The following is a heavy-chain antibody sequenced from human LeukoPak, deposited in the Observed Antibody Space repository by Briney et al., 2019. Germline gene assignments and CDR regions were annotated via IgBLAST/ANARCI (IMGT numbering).Heavy chain of an antibody. CDR3: AIDPNWGTHS. V-gene: IGHV3-23*01. CDR1: GFTFSTYT. Sequence: GGSLRPSCAASGFTFSTYTMYWVRHPPGKGLEWVSIIGSSGGGIHYADSVKGRFTISRDNSKNALNLQMNSLRVEDTAVYYCAIDPNWGTHSWGQGVLVTVSS. CDR2: IGSSGGGI. D-gene: IGHD7-27*01. J-gene: IGHJ4*02.